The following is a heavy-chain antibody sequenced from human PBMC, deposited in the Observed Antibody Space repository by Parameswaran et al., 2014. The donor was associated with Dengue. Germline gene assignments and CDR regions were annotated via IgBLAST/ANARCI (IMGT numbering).Heavy chain of an antibody. CDR2: ISGYNGNT. V-gene: IGHV1-18*01. CDR3: ARESVAGLDV. Sequence: WVRQAPGQGLEWMGWISGYNGNTNYALKLQGRVTMTTDTSTSTVYMELRSLRSDDTAVYYCARESVAGLDVWGQGTTVTVSS. J-gene: IGHJ6*02. D-gene: IGHD5-12*01.